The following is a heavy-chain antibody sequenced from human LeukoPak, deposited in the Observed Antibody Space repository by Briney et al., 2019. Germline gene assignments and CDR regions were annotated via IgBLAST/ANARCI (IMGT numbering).Heavy chain of an antibody. Sequence: GASVKVSCKASGYTFTSYGISWVRQAPGQGLEWMGWISAYNGNTNYAQKLQGRVTMTTDTSTSTAYMELRSLRSDDTAVYYCARVRQQLTPSVGWFDPWGQGTLVTVSS. J-gene: IGHJ5*02. D-gene: IGHD6-13*01. CDR3: ARVRQQLTPSVGWFDP. CDR1: GYTFTSYG. CDR2: ISAYNGNT. V-gene: IGHV1-18*01.